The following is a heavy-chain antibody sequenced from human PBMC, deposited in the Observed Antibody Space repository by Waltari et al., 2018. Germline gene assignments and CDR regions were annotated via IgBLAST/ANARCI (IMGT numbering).Heavy chain of an antibody. J-gene: IGHJ4*02. V-gene: IGHV3-49*04. Sequence: EVQLAESGGGLVQPGRSLRLSCTASGFTFTDYAMRWVRQAPGKGVEWVGVIRKKGSGGATEYAASVIGRFTISRDDSKSIAYLQMNSLNTDDTAVYFCTRGYSSSALLEFWGQGTLVTVSS. CDR3: TRGYSSSALLEF. CDR2: IRKKGSGGAT. CDR1: GFTFTDYA. D-gene: IGHD5-12*01.